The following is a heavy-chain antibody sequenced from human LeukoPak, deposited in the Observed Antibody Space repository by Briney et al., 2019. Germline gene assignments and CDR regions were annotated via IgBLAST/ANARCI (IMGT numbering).Heavy chain of an antibody. V-gene: IGHV3-49*04. CDR3: TRGITGTKTDY. J-gene: IGHJ4*02. CDR1: GFTLGDYA. CDR2: IRSKAYGGTI. Sequence: GGSLRLSCTASGFTLGDYAMSWVRQAPGKGLEWVGFIRSKAYGGTIEYAASVKGRFTISRDDSKSIAYLQMSSLKTEDTAVYYCTRGITGTKTDYWGQGTLVTVSS. D-gene: IGHD1-20*01.